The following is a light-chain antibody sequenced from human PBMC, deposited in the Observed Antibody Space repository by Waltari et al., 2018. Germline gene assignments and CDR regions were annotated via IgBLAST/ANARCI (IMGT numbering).Light chain of an antibody. CDR3: QQFDDYPIT. J-gene: IGKJ5*01. V-gene: IGKV1-9*01. CDR2: GAS. Sequence: DIQLTQSPSFLSASVGDSVTITCRASQGIGTYLAWYQQTPGMAPKALIYGASTLRSGVPSRFSGRGSGTQFSLTISSLQPDDFATYYCQQFDDYPITFGQGTRLDLK. CDR1: QGIGTY.